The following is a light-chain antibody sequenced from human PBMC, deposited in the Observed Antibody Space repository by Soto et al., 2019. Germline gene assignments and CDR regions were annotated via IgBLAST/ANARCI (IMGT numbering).Light chain of an antibody. V-gene: IGLV2-11*01. CDR1: SSDVGGYNY. Sequence: QSALTQPRSVSGSPGQSVTISCTGTSSDVGGYNYVSWYQQHPGKAPKLMIYDVIKRPSGVPDRFSGSKSGNTASLTISGLQAEDEADYYCCSFADSPPVIFGGGTKLTVL. CDR2: DVI. J-gene: IGLJ2*01. CDR3: CSFADSPPVI.